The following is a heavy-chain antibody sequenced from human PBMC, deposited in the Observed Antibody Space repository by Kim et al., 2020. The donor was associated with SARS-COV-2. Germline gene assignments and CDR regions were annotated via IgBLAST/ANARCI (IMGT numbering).Heavy chain of an antibody. CDR3: AKESGSGSYYAWTYYYYGMDV. CDR2: ISYDVSNK. V-gene: IGHV3-30*18. J-gene: IGHJ6*02. CDR1: GFTFSSYG. D-gene: IGHD3-10*01. Sequence: GGSLRLSCAASGFTFSSYGMHWVRQAPGKGLEWVAVISYDVSNKYYADSVKCRFTISRDNSKNTLYLQMNSLRAEDTAVYYCAKESGSGSYYAWTYYYYGMDVWGQGTTVTVSS.